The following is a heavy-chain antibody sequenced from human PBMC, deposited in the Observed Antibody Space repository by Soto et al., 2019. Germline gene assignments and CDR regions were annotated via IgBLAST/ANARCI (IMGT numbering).Heavy chain of an antibody. CDR2: IYWDDSK. V-gene: IGHV2-5*02. CDR1: GFSLTTDRVG. D-gene: IGHD3-10*01. CDR3: AHAYGGGSLY. J-gene: IGHJ4*02. Sequence: QITLKASGPTLVKPTQTLTLTCTFSGFSLTTDRVGVGWIRQPPGEALEWLAVIYWDDSKTYRPSLESRLTITKDTSQNQVAPRMTNMDSLNTATYYSAHAYGGGSLYRGQGTLVTFSS.